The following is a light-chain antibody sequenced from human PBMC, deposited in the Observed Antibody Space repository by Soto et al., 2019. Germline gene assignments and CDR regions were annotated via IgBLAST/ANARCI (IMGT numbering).Light chain of an antibody. V-gene: IGLV2-14*01. CDR2: DVN. Sequence: QSVLTQPASVSGSPGQSITISCTGTSSDVGGSNYVSWYQQHPGKAPKLMIYDVNNRPSGISNRFSGSKSGTTASLTISGLQAEDEADYYCSSYSSGSTVVFGGGTKVTVL. J-gene: IGLJ2*01. CDR1: SSDVGGSNY. CDR3: SSYSSGSTVV.